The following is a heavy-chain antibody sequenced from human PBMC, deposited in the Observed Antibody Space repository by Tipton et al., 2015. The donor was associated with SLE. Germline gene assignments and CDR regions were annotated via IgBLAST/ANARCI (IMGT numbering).Heavy chain of an antibody. CDR3: APREPPTWKAY. J-gene: IGHJ4*02. D-gene: IGHD1-14*01. Sequence: SLRLSCAASGFTFSSYSMNWVRQAPGKGLEWVSAISGSGGSTYYADSVKGRFTISRDNSKNTLYLQMNSLRAEDTAVYYCAPREPPTWKAYWGQGTLVTVSS. CDR1: GFTFSSYS. V-gene: IGHV3-23*01. CDR2: ISGSGGST.